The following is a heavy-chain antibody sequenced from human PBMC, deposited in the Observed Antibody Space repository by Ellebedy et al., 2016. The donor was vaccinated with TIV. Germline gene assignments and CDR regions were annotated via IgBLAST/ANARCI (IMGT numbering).Heavy chain of an antibody. CDR3: ARQMSSGSYLQSWYFDL. J-gene: IGHJ2*01. CDR1: GYSFTSYW. D-gene: IGHD3-10*01. V-gene: IGHV5-51*01. CDR2: IYPGDSDT. Sequence: GKSLKISXKGSGYSFTSYWIGWVRQMPGKGLEWMGIIYPGDSDTRYSPSFQGQVTISADKSISTAYLQWSSLKASDTAMYYCARQMSSGSYLQSWYFDLWGRGTLVTVSS.